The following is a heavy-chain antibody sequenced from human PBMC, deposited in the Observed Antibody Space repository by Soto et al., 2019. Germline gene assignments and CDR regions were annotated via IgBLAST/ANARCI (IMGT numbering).Heavy chain of an antibody. D-gene: IGHD1-26*01. Sequence: QVQLVQSGAEVKKPGSSVKVSCKASGGTFSSFTLSWVRQAPGKGLEWMGRIIPILGIANYAQNFQGRVAITADKSTSTAYMELSSLRSEDTAVYFCAAGGHGAFDIWGQGTMVTVSS. CDR2: IIPILGIA. CDR3: AAGGHGAFDI. J-gene: IGHJ3*02. CDR1: GGTFSSFT. V-gene: IGHV1-69*02.